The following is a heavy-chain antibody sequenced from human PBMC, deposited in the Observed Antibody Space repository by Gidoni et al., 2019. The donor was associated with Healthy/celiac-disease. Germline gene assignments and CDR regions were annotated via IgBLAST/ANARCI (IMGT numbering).Heavy chain of an antibody. CDR3: ARAGDYYDSSGYYGEYFQH. CDR1: GGSISSYY. J-gene: IGHJ1*01. CDR2: IYYSGST. D-gene: IGHD3-22*01. V-gene: IGHV4-59*01. Sequence: QVQLQESGPGLVKPSETLSLTCTVSGGSISSYYWSWIRPPPGKGLEWIGYIYYSGSTNYNPSLKSRVTISVDTSKNQFSLKLSSVTAADTAVYYCARAGDYYDSSGYYGEYFQHWGQGTLVTVSS.